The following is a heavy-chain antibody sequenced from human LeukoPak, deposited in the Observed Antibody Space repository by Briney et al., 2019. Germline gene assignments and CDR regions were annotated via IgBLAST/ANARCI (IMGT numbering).Heavy chain of an antibody. D-gene: IGHD6-13*01. Sequence: SETLSLTCTVSGGSIGSSSWTWIRQPPGKGLEWIGYIYYSGTTNYNPSLKSRVTMSVDMSKNQFSLKLSSVTAADTAVYYCARRSSSWKNWFDPWGQGTLVTVSS. J-gene: IGHJ5*02. V-gene: IGHV4-59*01. CDR3: ARRSSSWKNWFDP. CDR1: GGSIGSSS. CDR2: IYYSGTT.